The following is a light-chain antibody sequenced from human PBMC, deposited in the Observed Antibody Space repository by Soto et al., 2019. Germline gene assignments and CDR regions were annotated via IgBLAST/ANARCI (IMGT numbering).Light chain of an antibody. J-gene: IGKJ4*01. CDR3: QQASSFPLT. Sequence: IQMTQSPSSVSASVGDRVTITCRASQPISSWLAWYQQKPGQPPNLLIYSASTLRSGVPSRFSGSESGTLFTLTITNLQPEDFATYYCQQASSFPLTFGGGTKEEV. V-gene: IGKV1-12*01. CDR2: SAS. CDR1: QPISSW.